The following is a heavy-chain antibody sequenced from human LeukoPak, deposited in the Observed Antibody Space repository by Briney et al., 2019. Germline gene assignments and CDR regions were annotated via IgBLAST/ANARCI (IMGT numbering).Heavy chain of an antibody. V-gene: IGHV4-38-2*01. CDR3: ARHQSAIALFDY. J-gene: IGHJ4*02. Sequence: SETLSLNCAVSGYSISNGYYWGWIRQPPGKGLEWIGSIYHTGSTYYNPSLKSRVTISVDTSKKQFSLKLSSVTAADTAVYYCARHQSAIALFDYWGQGTLVTVSS. D-gene: IGHD2-2*02. CDR2: IYHTGST. CDR1: GYSISNGYY.